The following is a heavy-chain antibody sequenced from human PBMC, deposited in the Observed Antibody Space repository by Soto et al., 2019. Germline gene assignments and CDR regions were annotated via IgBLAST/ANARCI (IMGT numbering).Heavy chain of an antibody. Sequence: GASVQVSCKASGYTFTSYGISWVRQAPGKGLEWMGWSSAYNGNTNYAQKLQGRVTMTTDTSTSTAYTELRSLRSDDTAVYYWARDQTFSGLSDYWGQGTLVTVSS. CDR2: SSAYNGNT. V-gene: IGHV1-18*01. J-gene: IGHJ4*02. CDR1: GYTFTSYG. D-gene: IGHD6-19*01. CDR3: ARDQTFSGLSDY.